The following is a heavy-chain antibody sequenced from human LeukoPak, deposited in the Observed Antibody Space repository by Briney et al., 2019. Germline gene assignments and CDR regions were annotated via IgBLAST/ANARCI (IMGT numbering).Heavy chain of an antibody. D-gene: IGHD4-23*01. CDR1: GGTFSSYA. CDR2: ITPIFGIA. CDR3: ARTHGYGGNSGGYFDY. J-gene: IGHJ4*02. V-gene: IGHV1-69*04. Sequence: SVKVSCKASGGTFSSYAISWVRQAPGQGLEWMGRITPIFGIANYAQKFQGRVTITADKSTSTAYMELSSLRSEDTAVYYCARTHGYGGNSGGYFDYWGQGTLVTVSS.